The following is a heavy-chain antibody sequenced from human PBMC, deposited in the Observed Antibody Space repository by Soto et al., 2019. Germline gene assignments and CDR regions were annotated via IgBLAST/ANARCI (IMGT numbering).Heavy chain of an antibody. V-gene: IGHV3-23*01. CDR1: GFTFNGNA. D-gene: IGHD6-19*01. CDR3: AKEYAAGPFDY. CDR2: ISGSGGST. Sequence: EVQLLESGGGLVQPGGSLRLSCAASGFTFNGNAMTWVRQAPGKGLEWVSSISGSGGSTYYADSVKGRFTISRDNSKNTLYLQMNSLRAEDTAVYYCAKEYAAGPFDYWGQGTLVTVSS. J-gene: IGHJ4*02.